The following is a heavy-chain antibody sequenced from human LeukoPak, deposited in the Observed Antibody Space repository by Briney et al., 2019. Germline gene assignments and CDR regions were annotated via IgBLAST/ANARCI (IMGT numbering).Heavy chain of an antibody. CDR1: GYTITGYY. CDR2: INPNSGGT. D-gene: IGHD5-24*01. Sequence: GASVKVSCKASGYTITGYYMHWVRQAPGQGPEWMGWINPNSGGTNYAQKFQGRVTMTRDTSISTAYMELSRLRSDDTAIYYCARELVATMQTLDYWGQGTLVTVSS. CDR3: ARELVATMQTLDY. V-gene: IGHV1-2*02. J-gene: IGHJ4*02.